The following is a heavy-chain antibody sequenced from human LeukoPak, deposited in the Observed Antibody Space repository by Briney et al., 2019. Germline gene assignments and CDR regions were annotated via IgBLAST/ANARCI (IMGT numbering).Heavy chain of an antibody. D-gene: IGHD5-18*01. J-gene: IGHJ4*02. CDR3: ARGSESGIQLWGVEGYYFDY. Sequence: NASETLSLTCAVYGGSFSGYYWGWIRQPPGKGLEWIGEINHSGSTNYNPSLKSRVTISVDTSKNQFSLKLSSVTAADTAVYYCARGSESGIQLWGVEGYYFDYWGQGTLVTVSS. CDR1: GGSFSGYY. CDR2: INHSGST. V-gene: IGHV4-34*01.